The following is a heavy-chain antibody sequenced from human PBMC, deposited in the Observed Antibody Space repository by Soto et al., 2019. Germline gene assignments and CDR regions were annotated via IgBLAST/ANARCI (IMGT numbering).Heavy chain of an antibody. Sequence: LSLTCAVSGGSISSGGYSWSWIRQPPGKGLEWIGYIYHSGSTYYNPSLKSRVTISVDRSKNQFSLKLSSVTAADTAVYYCASEYYDSRYYYGMDVWGQGTTVTVSS. CDR3: ASEYYDSRYYYGMDV. CDR1: GGSISSGGYS. V-gene: IGHV4-30-2*01. J-gene: IGHJ6*02. D-gene: IGHD3-22*01. CDR2: IYHSGST.